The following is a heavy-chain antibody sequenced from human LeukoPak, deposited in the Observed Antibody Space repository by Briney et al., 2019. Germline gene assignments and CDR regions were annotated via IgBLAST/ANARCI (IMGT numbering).Heavy chain of an antibody. CDR3: ARGSGIPARGVMDV. CDR1: GFTFSTYA. Sequence: GGSLRLSCAASGFTFSTYAMSWVRQAPGKGLEWVSVISGSGGSTYYADAVKGRFTISRDNSKNTLYLQMNSLRAEDTAVYYCARGSGIPARGVMDVWGKGTTVTVSS. V-gene: IGHV3-23*01. CDR2: ISGSGGST. D-gene: IGHD2-21*01. J-gene: IGHJ6*03.